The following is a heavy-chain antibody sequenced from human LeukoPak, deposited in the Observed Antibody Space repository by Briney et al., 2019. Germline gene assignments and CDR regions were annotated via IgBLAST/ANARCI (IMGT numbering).Heavy chain of an antibody. Sequence: PGGSLRLSCAASGFTFSSYGMHWVRQAPGKGLEWVAVISYDGSNKYYADSVKGRFTISRDNSKNSLYLQMNSLRAEDTAVYYCARGRGSGTYYTRGYYMDVWGKGTTVTISS. V-gene: IGHV3-30*03. CDR3: ARGRGSGTYYTRGYYMDV. J-gene: IGHJ6*03. CDR2: ISYDGSNK. D-gene: IGHD3-10*01. CDR1: GFTFSSYG.